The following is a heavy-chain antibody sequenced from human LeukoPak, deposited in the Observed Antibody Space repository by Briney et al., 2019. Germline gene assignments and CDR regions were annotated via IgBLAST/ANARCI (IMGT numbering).Heavy chain of an antibody. Sequence: SETLSLTCAVYGGSFSGYYWSWIREPPGKGRECSGEINHSGSTNYNPSLKSRVTISVDTSNNQFSLKLSSVTAADTAVYYCARVEGDLGYCSSTSCYSWFDPWGQGTLVTVSS. CDR3: ARVEGDLGYCSSTSCYSWFDP. V-gene: IGHV4-34*01. CDR1: GGSFSGYY. CDR2: INHSGST. J-gene: IGHJ5*02. D-gene: IGHD2-2*02.